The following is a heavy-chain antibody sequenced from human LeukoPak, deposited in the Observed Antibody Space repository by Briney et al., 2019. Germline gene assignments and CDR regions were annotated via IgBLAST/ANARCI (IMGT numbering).Heavy chain of an antibody. Sequence: GGSLRLSCAASGFSFSGYDMHWVRQGSGKGLEWVSSIGTTGDPYYFDSVKGRFTISRDNAKNSLYLRMNSLGAGDTAVYFCARASIRTYYALDVWGQGTTVTVSS. CDR3: ARASIRTYYALDV. D-gene: IGHD3-10*01. J-gene: IGHJ6*02. V-gene: IGHV3-13*05. CDR1: GFSFSGYD. CDR2: IGTTGDP.